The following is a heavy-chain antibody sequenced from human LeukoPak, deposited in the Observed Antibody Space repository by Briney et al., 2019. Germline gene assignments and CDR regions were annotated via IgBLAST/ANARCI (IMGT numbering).Heavy chain of an antibody. CDR2: IYTSGST. V-gene: IGHV4-4*07. CDR1: GGSISSYY. J-gene: IGHJ5*02. D-gene: IGHD6-6*01. CDR3: ARVGPSIAARRYNWFDP. Sequence: TASETLSLTCTVSGGSISSYYWSWIRQPVGKGLEWIGRIYTSGSTNYNPSLKSRVTMSVDTSKNQFSLKLSSVTAADTAVYYCARVGPSIAARRYNWFDPWGQGTLVTVSS.